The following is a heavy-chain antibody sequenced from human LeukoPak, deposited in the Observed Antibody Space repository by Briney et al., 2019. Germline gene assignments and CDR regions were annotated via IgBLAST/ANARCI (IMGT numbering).Heavy chain of an antibody. J-gene: IGHJ4*02. D-gene: IGHD5-12*01. CDR3: ASSRDSGYPQPLDY. Sequence: SETLSLTCAVYGGSFSGYYWSWIRQPPGKGLEWIGEINRSGSTNYNPSLKGRVTISVDTSKNQFSLKLSSVTAADTAVYYCASSRDSGYPQPLDYWGQGTLVTVSS. CDR1: GGSFSGYY. V-gene: IGHV4-34*01. CDR2: INRSGST.